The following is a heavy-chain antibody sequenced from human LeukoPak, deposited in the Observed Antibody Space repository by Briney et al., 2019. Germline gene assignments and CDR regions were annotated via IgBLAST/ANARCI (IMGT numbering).Heavy chain of an antibody. CDR3: AKDYYDSSGSPDY. D-gene: IGHD3-22*01. J-gene: IGHJ4*02. Sequence: GGSLRLSCAASGFTFSSYGMHWVRQAPGKGLEWVAVISYDGSNKYYADSVKGRFTISRDNSKNTLYLQMNSLRAEDTAVYYCAKDYYDSSGSPDYWGQGTLVTVSS. CDR1: GFTFSSYG. V-gene: IGHV3-30*18. CDR2: ISYDGSNK.